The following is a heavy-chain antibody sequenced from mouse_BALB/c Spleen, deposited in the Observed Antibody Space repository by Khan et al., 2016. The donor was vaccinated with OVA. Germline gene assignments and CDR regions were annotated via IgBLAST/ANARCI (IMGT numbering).Heavy chain of an antibody. Sequence: QVQLKESGPGLVAPSQSLSITCTISGFSLTNYGVHWVRLHLGEGLEWLVVKWSDGSTTYNSALKSRLSTSKDNSKSQVFLKMNSFQTDEQAMSSWARQPYYNYYVMDYWGQGTSVTVSS. V-gene: IGHV2-6-1*01. D-gene: IGHD2-12*01. CDR2: KWSDGST. CDR3: ARQPYYNYYVMDY. CDR1: GFSLTNYG. J-gene: IGHJ4*01.